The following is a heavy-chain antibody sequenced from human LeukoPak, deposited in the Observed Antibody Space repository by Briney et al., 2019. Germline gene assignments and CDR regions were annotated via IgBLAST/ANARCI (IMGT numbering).Heavy chain of an antibody. CDR1: GGSISSSGYY. CDR2: IYYSGGT. D-gene: IGHD4-17*01. Sequence: PSETLSLTCTVSGGSISSSGYYWGWIRQSPGKRLEWIGSIYYSGGTYSNPSLNSRVTISVDTSKNQFSLKLTSVTAADTAVYYCARHDYGDYGTFDIWGQWTMVTVSS. V-gene: IGHV4-39*01. J-gene: IGHJ3*02. CDR3: ARHDYGDYGTFDI.